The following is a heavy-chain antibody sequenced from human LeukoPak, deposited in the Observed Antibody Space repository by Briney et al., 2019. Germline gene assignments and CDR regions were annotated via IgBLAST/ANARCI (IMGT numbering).Heavy chain of an antibody. D-gene: IGHD3-22*01. V-gene: IGHV3-23*01. J-gene: IGHJ4*02. Sequence: GGSLRLSCAASGITFSTFAMSWVRQAPGKGLEWVSAISGSGGSTYYADSVKGRFTISRDNSKNTLYLQMNSLRAEDTAVYYCAKDPGGIYDSSVPSDYWGQGTLVTVSS. CDR2: ISGSGGST. CDR3: AKDPGGIYDSSVPSDY. CDR1: GITFSTFA.